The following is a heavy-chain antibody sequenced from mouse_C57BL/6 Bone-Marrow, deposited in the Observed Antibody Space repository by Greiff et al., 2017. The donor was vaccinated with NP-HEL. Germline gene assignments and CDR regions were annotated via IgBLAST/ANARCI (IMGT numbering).Heavy chain of an antibody. V-gene: IGHV1-82*01. J-gene: IGHJ4*01. CDR3: ARSEYYGSYYAMDY. D-gene: IGHD1-1*01. Sequence: VKLMESGPELVKPGASVKISCKASGYAFSSSWMNWVKQRPGQGLEWIGRIYPGDGDTNYNGKFKGKATLTADKSSSTAYMQLSSLTSEDSAVYFCARSEYYGSYYAMDYWGQGTSVTVSS. CDR1: GYAFSSSW. CDR2: IYPGDGDT.